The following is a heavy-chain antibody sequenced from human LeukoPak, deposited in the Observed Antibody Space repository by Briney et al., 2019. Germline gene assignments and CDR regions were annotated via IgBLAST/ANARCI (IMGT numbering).Heavy chain of an antibody. J-gene: IGHJ4*02. Sequence: PGRSLRLSCAASGFTFDDYAMHWVRHAPGKGREWVSGIRWNSGSIVYADSVKGRFTISRDNAKNSLYLQMNSLRPEDMALYYCAKGPTYSSSSLFDYWGQGTLVAVSS. D-gene: IGHD6-6*01. CDR2: IRWNSGSI. CDR3: AKGPTYSSSSLFDY. V-gene: IGHV3-9*03. CDR1: GFTFDDYA.